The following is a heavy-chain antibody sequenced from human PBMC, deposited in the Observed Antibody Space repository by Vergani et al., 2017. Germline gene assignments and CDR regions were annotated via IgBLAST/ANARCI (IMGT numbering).Heavy chain of an antibody. CDR3: ARGRKYCSSTSCYLYYYYYYMDV. CDR1: GASVSRGTYY. D-gene: IGHD2-2*01. Sequence: QVQLQESGPGLLKPSQTLSLTCTVSGASVSRGTYYWTWIRQPAGKKLEWIVRMYTSGHTIYNPSLESRVTMSVDTSKNQFSLQLSSVTAADTAVYYCARGRKYCSSTSCYLYYYYYYMDVWGKGTTVTVSS. J-gene: IGHJ6*03. V-gene: IGHV4-61*02. CDR2: MYTSGHT.